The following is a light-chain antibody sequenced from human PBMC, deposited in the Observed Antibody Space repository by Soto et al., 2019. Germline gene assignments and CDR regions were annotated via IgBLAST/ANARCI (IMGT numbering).Light chain of an antibody. V-gene: IGLV1-40*01. CDR3: QSYDSSLSGVV. CDR1: SSNIGAGYD. J-gene: IGLJ2*01. CDR2: GNS. Sequence: QSVLTQPPSVSGAPGQRVTIYCTGSSSNIGAGYDVHWYQQLPGTAPKLLTYGNSNRPSGVPDRFSGSKSGTSASLAITGLQAADEADYYCQSYDSSLSGVVFGGGTKLTVL.